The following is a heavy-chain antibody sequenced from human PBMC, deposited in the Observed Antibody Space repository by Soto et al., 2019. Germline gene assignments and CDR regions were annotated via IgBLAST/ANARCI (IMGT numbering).Heavy chain of an antibody. V-gene: IGHV3-48*01. Sequence: EVQLVDSGEGLVQPGGSLRLSCAASGFTFSSYSMNCVRQSPGKGLEWVSYISSSSSTIYYADSVKGRFTISRDNAKNSLYLQMNSLRAEDTAVYYCARDPSTLSTSCYHFDYWGQGTLVTVSS. CDR3: ARDPSTLSTSCYHFDY. CDR1: GFTFSSYS. D-gene: IGHD2-2*01. CDR2: ISSSSSTI. J-gene: IGHJ4*02.